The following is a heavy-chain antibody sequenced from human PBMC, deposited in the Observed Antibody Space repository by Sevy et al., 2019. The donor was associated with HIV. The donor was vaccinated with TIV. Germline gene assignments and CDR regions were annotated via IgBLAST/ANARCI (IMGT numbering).Heavy chain of an antibody. CDR2: ISSSSSYI. V-gene: IGHV3-21*01. CDR1: GFTFSSYS. J-gene: IGHJ6*02. CDR3: ARFRVVYYYYGIDV. Sequence: RGSLRLSCAASGFTFSSYSMNWVRQAPGKGLEWVSSISSSSSYIYYADSVKGRFTISRDNAKNSLYLQMNSLRAEDTAVYYCARFRVVYYYYGIDVWGQGTTVTVSS.